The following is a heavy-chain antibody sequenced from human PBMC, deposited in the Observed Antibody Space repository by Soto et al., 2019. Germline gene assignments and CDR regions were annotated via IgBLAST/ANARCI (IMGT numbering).Heavy chain of an antibody. Sequence: QVQLVQSGAEVKKPGASVKVSCKPSVYTFTSKVISWVRRPPGQGLEGMGWISAYNGNTNNAQKLKGRVTMTTDTPTSTAYMELRSLRSDDTAVYYCARTYCSSARCDSDYWGQGTLVTVSS. J-gene: IGHJ4*02. CDR3: ARTYCSSARCDSDY. D-gene: IGHD2-2*01. CDR2: ISAYNGNT. CDR1: VYTFTSKV. V-gene: IGHV1-18*01.